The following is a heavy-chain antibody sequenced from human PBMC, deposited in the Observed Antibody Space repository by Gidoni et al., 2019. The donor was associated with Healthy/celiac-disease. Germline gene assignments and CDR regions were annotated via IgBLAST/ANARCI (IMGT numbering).Heavy chain of an antibody. V-gene: IGHV3-33*01. D-gene: IGHD6-19*01. Sequence: QVQLVESGGGVVQPGRSLRLSCAASGFTFSSYCMHWVRQAPGKGLAWVAVIWYDGSNKYYADSVKGRFTISRDNSKNTLYLQMNSLRAEDTAVYYCARGRGYGWLDAFDIWGQGTMVTVSS. CDR2: IWYDGSNK. CDR1: GFTFSSYC. J-gene: IGHJ3*02. CDR3: ARGRGYGWLDAFDI.